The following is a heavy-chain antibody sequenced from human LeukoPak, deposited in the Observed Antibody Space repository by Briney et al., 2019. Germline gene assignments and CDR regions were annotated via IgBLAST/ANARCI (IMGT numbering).Heavy chain of an antibody. J-gene: IGHJ4*02. V-gene: IGHV4-39*01. Sequence: PSEALSLTCTVSVGSISSSSYYWGWIRQPPGKGLEWIGRSYYSGSTYYNPSLKSRVTISVDTSQNQFSLKLRFVTAAETAVYYCARWFAPAASTDYWGKGTLVTVS. D-gene: IGHD2-2*01. CDR3: ARWFAPAASTDY. CDR2: SYYSGST. CDR1: VGSISSSSYY.